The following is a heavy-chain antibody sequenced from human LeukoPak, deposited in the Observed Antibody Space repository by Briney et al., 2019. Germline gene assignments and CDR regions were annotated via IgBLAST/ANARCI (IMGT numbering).Heavy chain of an antibody. D-gene: IGHD1-7*01. V-gene: IGHV1-24*01. Sequence: ASVRVSCRVSGYTLTELSMHWVRQAPGKGREWMGGFDPEDGETIYAQKFQGRVTMTEDTSTDTAYMELSSLRSEDTAVYYCATDLTWNYVFRYFQHWGQGTLVTVSS. CDR3: ATDLTWNYVFRYFQH. CDR2: FDPEDGET. CDR1: GYTLTELS. J-gene: IGHJ1*01.